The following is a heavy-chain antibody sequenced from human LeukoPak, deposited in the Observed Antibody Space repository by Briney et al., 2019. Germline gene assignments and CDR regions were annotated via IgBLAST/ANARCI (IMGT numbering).Heavy chain of an antibody. CDR2: LSGSGGAT. D-gene: IGHD4-11*01. CDR1: GLTFSSYG. V-gene: IGHV3-23*01. J-gene: IGHJ6*02. Sequence: PGGSLRLSCVASGLTFSSYGMGWVRHAPGKGLEWVAGLSGSGGATDYADSVKGRFTISRDNFKNTVYLQMNTLRAEDTAVYYCAKRLTETNYNGMDVWDQGTTVTVSS. CDR3: AKRLTETNYNGMDV.